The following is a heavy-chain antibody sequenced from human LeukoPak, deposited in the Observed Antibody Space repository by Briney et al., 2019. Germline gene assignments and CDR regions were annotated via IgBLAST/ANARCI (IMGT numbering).Heavy chain of an antibody. D-gene: IGHD3-22*01. CDR2: ISGSGGSI. CDR3: AKGVYYDSSAYNAFDI. CDR1: GFTFSSYA. J-gene: IGHJ3*02. Sequence: GGSLRLSCAASGFTFSSYAMSWVRQAPGKGLEWVSAISGSGGSIYYADSVKGRFIISRDNSKNTLYLQMYSLRAEDTAVYYCAKGVYYDSSAYNAFDIWGQGTMVTVSS. V-gene: IGHV3-23*01.